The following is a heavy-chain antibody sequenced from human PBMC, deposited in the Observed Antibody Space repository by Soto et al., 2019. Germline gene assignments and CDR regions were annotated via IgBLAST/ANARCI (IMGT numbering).Heavy chain of an antibody. CDR2: IKEDGSAK. CDR3: ARDGDGYPA. D-gene: IGHD1-1*01. V-gene: IGHV3-7*01. Sequence: LRLSCAASGFTFSRNWISWVRQAPGKGLEWVANIKEDGSAKYYADAVKGRFTLSRDNVENSLYLQMNSLRAEDTAVYYCARDGDGYPAWGQGTLVTVSS. J-gene: IGHJ5*02. CDR1: GFTFSRNW.